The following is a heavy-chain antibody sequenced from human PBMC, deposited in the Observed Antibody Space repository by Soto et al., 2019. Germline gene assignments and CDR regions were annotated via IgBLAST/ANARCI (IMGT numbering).Heavy chain of an antibody. CDR1: GGSFSGYY. CDR2: INHSGST. J-gene: IGHJ6*02. V-gene: IGHV4-34*01. Sequence: QVQLQQWGAGLLKPSETLSLTCAVHGGSFSGYYWSWIRQPPGKGLEWIGEINHSGSTNYNPSLKRRVTISVDTSKNQFSRKLGSVTAADTAVYYCARNKAIAVARRHSGLDVGGQGTTVTVPS. D-gene: IGHD6-19*01. CDR3: ARNKAIAVARRHSGLDV.